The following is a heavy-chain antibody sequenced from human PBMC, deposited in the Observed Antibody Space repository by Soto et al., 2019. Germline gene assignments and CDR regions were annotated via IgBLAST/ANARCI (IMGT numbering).Heavy chain of an antibody. V-gene: IGHV4-34*01. CDR2: INHSGST. J-gene: IGHJ6*02. Sequence: QVQLQQWGAGLLKPSETLSLTCAVYGGSFSGYYWSWIRQPPGKGLEWIGEINHSGSTNYNPSLKGPVATSVDTSKDQFSMKLSSVTAADTAVYYCAGLYSSSRKRLYYYYGMDVWGQGTTVTVSS. CDR1: GGSFSGYY. D-gene: IGHD6-13*01. CDR3: AGLYSSSRKRLYYYYGMDV.